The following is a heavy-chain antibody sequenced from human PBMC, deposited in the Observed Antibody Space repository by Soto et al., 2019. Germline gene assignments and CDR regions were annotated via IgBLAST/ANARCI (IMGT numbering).Heavy chain of an antibody. CDR1: GYTFTGYY. CDR3: ATVSSVREYYGSGSQLDY. D-gene: IGHD3-10*01. V-gene: IGHV1-2*02. J-gene: IGHJ4*02. CDR2: VNPNSGGT. Sequence: QVQLVQSGAEVKKPGASVNVSCKASGYTFTGYYMHWVRQAPGQGLEWMGWVNPNSGGTNYAQKFQGRDTMTRDTAISTAYMELSRLRSDDTAVYYCATVSSVREYYGSGSQLDYWGQGTLVTVSS.